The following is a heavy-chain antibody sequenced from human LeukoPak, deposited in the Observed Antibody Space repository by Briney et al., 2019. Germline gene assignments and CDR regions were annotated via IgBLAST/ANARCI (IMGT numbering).Heavy chain of an antibody. Sequence: SETLSLTCAVYGGSFSGYYWSWIRQPPGKGLEWIGEINHSGSTNYNPSLKSRATISVDTSKNQFSLKLSSVTAADTAVYYCARGRRVTTIDYWGQGTLVTVSS. CDR3: ARGRRVTTIDY. CDR1: GGSFSGYY. CDR2: INHSGST. J-gene: IGHJ4*02. D-gene: IGHD4-17*01. V-gene: IGHV4-34*01.